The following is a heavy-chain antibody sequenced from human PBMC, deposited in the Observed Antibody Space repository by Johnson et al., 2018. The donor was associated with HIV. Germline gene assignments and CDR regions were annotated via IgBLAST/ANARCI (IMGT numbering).Heavy chain of an antibody. V-gene: IGHV3-9*01. Sequence: VQLVESGGGLVQPGRSLRLSCAASGFTFDDYAMHWVRQAPGKGLEWVSGISWNSGSIGYVDSLKGRFTISRDNAKNSLYLQINSLRAEDTAVYYCARGGGDKSPWRAFDVWGRGTMVTVSS. J-gene: IGHJ3*01. D-gene: IGHD2-21*02. CDR3: ARGGGDKSPWRAFDV. CDR1: GFTFDDYA. CDR2: ISWNSGSI.